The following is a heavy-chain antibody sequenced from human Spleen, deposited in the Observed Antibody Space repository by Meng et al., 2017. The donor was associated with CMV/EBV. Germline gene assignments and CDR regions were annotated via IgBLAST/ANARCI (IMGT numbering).Heavy chain of an antibody. CDR3: ATTLYGDYFDF. D-gene: IGHD4-17*01. CDR2: IEDDGSAM. J-gene: IGHJ4*02. CDR1: GFTFSNFW. Sequence: GESLKISCAASGFTFSNFWMNWVRQAPGKGLEWVANIEDDGSAMYYVDSVKGRFTISRDNAKNSLSLQMNSLRAEDTAVYYCATTLYGDYFDFWGQGTLVTVSS. V-gene: IGHV3-7*01.